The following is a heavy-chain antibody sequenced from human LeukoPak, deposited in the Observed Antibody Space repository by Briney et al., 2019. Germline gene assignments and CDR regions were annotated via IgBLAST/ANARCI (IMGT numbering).Heavy chain of an antibody. J-gene: IGHJ3*02. V-gene: IGHV3-48*03. CDR2: ISSSGSSI. D-gene: IGHD3-22*01. CDR3: ARDSHKFDSSGYYPDAFDI. Sequence: GGSLRLSCAASGLTFSSYEMDWVRQAPGKGLEWVSYISSSGSSIYYADSVKGRFTISRDNAKKSLYLQMHSLRAEDTAVYYCARDSHKFDSSGYYPDAFDIWGQGTMVTVSS. CDR1: GLTFSSYE.